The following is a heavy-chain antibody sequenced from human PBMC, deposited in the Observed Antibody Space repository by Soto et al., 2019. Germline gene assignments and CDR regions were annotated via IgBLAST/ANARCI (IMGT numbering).Heavy chain of an antibody. Sequence: PGGSLRLSCAASGFTFSSYAMHWVRQAPGKGLEWVAVISYDGSNKYYADSVKGRFTISRDNSKNSLYLQTNSLRAEDTALYYCARATGVATPLSLGYYYGMDVWGQGTTVTVSS. V-gene: IGHV3-30-3*01. J-gene: IGHJ6*02. CDR1: GFTFSSYA. D-gene: IGHD5-12*01. CDR3: ARATGVATPLSLGYYYGMDV. CDR2: ISYDGSNK.